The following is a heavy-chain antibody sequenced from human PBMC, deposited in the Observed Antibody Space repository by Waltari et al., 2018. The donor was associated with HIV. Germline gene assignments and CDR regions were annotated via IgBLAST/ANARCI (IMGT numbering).Heavy chain of an antibody. V-gene: IGHV1-69*08. Sequence: QVQLVQSGAEVRTPGSSVKVSCKASGGPFTSYRIHWVRQAPGQGLEWMGRVIPMSGTAMKAQKFQARVTISADKSTTTAYMELTSLRTEDTAVYYCASARETMGVDFDFWGQGTLVTVSS. D-gene: IGHD3-10*01. J-gene: IGHJ4*02. CDR2: VIPMSGTA. CDR3: ASARETMGVDFDF. CDR1: GGPFTSYR.